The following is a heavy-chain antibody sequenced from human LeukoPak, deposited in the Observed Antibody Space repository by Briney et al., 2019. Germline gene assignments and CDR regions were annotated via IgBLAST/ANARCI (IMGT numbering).Heavy chain of an antibody. CDR1: GGSISSSYW. V-gene: IGHV4-4*02. Sequence: SETLSLTCAVSGGSISSSYWWSWIRHPPGKGLEWVGIIYHSGSTNYTLSLKSLVTISVDKSTNQYSLTMTSVTAADTAVYYCARDYCTSTTCPSWFDPGGQASLVTVSS. CDR2: IYHSGST. D-gene: IGHD2-2*01. CDR3: ARDYCTSTTCPSWFDP. J-gene: IGHJ5*01.